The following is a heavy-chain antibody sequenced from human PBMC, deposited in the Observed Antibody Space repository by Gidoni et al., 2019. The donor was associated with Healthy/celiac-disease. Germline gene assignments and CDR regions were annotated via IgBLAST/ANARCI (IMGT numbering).Heavy chain of an antibody. J-gene: IGHJ3*02. V-gene: IGHV4-61*02. Sequence: QVQLQESGPGLVKPSQTLSLTCTVSGGSISSGSYYWSWIRQPAGKGLEWIGRIYTSGSTNYNPSLKSRVTISVDTSKNQFSLKLSSVTAADTAVYYCARDFDWYCGGDCFTDAFDIWGQGTMVTVSS. D-gene: IGHD2-21*02. CDR2: IYTSGST. CDR1: GGSISSGSYY. CDR3: ARDFDWYCGGDCFTDAFDI.